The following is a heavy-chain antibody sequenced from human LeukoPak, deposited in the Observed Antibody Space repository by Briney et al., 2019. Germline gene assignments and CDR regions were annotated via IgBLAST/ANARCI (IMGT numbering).Heavy chain of an antibody. J-gene: IGHJ4*02. D-gene: IGHD3-22*01. Sequence: PSETLSLTCTVSGGSISSYYGSWIRQPAGKGLEWIGRIYTSGSTNYNPPRKSRVTMSVATSKSQFSLKLSSVTAADTAVYYCARGDSSGHDYWGQGTLVTVSS. CDR1: GGSISSYY. CDR3: ARGDSSGHDY. V-gene: IGHV4-4*07. CDR2: IYTSGST.